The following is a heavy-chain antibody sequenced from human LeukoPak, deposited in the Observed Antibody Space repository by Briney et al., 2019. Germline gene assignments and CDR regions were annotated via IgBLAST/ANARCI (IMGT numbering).Heavy chain of an antibody. D-gene: IGHD6-19*01. J-gene: IGHJ4*02. CDR3: ARAVSGRFDY. CDR2: IYYSGST. Sequence: PETLSLTCTVPGGSMSPYHWGWIRQPPGKGLEWTGYIYYSGSTNYNPSLKSRVTISVDTSKNQFSLKLSSVTAADTAIYYCARAVSGRFDYWGQGTLVTVSS. CDR1: GGSMSPYH. V-gene: IGHV4-59*08.